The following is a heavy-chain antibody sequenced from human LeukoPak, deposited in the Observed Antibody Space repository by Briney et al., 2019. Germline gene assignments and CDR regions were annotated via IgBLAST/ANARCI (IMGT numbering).Heavy chain of an antibody. D-gene: IGHD3-10*01. CDR1: GFTLSSHW. CDR2: IDRDGSGT. CDR3: AKAILAGRESNSRSDY. J-gene: IGHJ4*02. V-gene: IGHV3-74*01. Sequence: GGSLRLSCAVSGFTLSSHWMHWVRQAPGKGLVWVSRIDRDGSGTGHADSVKGRFTISRDNAKNTLHLEMNNLRTEDTAVYYCAKAILAGRESNSRSDYWGQGTLVTVSS.